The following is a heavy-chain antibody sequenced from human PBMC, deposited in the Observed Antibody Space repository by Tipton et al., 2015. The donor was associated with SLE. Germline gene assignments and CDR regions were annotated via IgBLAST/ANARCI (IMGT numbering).Heavy chain of an antibody. J-gene: IGHJ4*02. V-gene: IGHV4-39*01. CDR3: ARAVQGSWFDY. CDR2: IYYSGST. D-gene: IGHD6-13*01. CDR1: GGSISSSSYY. Sequence: TLSLTCAVSGGSISSSSYYWGWIRQPPGKGLEWIGCIYYSGSTYYNPSLKSRVTIAVDTSKDQFPLKLSSVTAADTAVYYCARAVQGSWFDYWGQGTLVTVSS.